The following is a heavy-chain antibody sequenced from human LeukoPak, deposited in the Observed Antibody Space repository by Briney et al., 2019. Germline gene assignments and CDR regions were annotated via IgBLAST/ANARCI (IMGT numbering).Heavy chain of an antibody. D-gene: IGHD2-2*01. CDR2: IYYSGNT. J-gene: IGHJ5*02. V-gene: IGHV4-39*01. CDR1: GGSIRSSSYF. CDR3: ASFLRYCSRTSCYGWFDP. Sequence: SETLSLTCTVSGGSIRSSSYFWGWIRQPPGKGLEWIGSIYYSGNTYYNPSLKSRVTISVDTSKNQFSLNLSSVTAADSAVYYCASFLRYCSRTSCYGWFDPWGQGTLVSVSS.